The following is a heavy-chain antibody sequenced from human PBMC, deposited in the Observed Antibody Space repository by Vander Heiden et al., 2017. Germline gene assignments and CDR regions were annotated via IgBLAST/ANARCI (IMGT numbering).Heavy chain of an antibody. J-gene: IGHJ4*02. Sequence: QVQLQESGPGLVKPSETLSLTCAVSGYSISSGYSWGWIRQPPGKGLEWIGSIYHSGSTYYNPSLKSRVTISVDTSKNQFSLKLSSVTAADTAVYYCARDVPSAPARYWGQGTLVTVSS. CDR1: GYSISSGYS. V-gene: IGHV4-38-2*02. CDR3: ARDVPSAPARY. CDR2: IYHSGST. D-gene: IGHD3-10*02.